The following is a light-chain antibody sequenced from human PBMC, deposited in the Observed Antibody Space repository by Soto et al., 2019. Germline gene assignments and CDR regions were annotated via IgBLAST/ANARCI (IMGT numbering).Light chain of an antibody. CDR2: GVS. Sequence: DIQMTQSPSFLSASVGDRVTIACRASQSIGNHLNWYQQKPGKAPKFLVYGVSNLQSGVPSRFTGSGSGTDFTLTISSLQPEDFATYYCLLDFSYFWAFGQGTKVDIK. CDR1: QSIGNH. J-gene: IGKJ1*01. V-gene: IGKV1-39*02. CDR3: LLDFSYFWA.